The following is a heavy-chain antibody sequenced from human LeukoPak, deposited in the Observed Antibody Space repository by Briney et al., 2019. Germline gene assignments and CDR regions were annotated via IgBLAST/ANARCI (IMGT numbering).Heavy chain of an antibody. V-gene: IGHV3-30*02. Sequence: GGSLRLSCAASGFTFSSYGMHWVRQAPGKGLEWVAVIWYDGSNKYYADSVKGRFTISRDNSKNTLDLQMNSLRAEDTAVYYCAKLSGQLVGDDYWGQGTLVTVSS. CDR1: GFTFSSYG. CDR3: AKLSGQLVGDDY. J-gene: IGHJ4*02. CDR2: IWYDGSNK. D-gene: IGHD6-13*01.